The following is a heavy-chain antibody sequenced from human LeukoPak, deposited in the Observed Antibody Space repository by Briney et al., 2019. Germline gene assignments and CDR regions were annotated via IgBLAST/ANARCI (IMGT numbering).Heavy chain of an antibody. D-gene: IGHD3-22*01. Sequence: ASVKVSCKASGYTFTGYYLHWVRQAPGHGLEWLGWINPDSGNTKYAQKFQGRVTMTRDTSISTAYMELSRLRSDDTAVYYCASLYYDSSGYLNWFDPWGQGTLVTVSS. CDR2: INPDSGNT. J-gene: IGHJ5*02. CDR1: GYTFTGYY. V-gene: IGHV1-2*02. CDR3: ASLYYDSSGYLNWFDP.